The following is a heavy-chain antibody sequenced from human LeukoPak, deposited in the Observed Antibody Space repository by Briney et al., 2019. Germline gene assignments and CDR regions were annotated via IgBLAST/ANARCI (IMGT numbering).Heavy chain of an antibody. Sequence: GGSLRLSCAASGFTFSSYSMNWVRQAPGKGLEWVSSISGSGGSTYYADSVKGRFTISRDNSKNTLYLQMNSLRAEDTALYYCAKDKAVAGLFDYWGQGTLVTVSS. CDR2: ISGSGGST. CDR3: AKDKAVAGLFDY. J-gene: IGHJ4*02. V-gene: IGHV3-23*01. CDR1: GFTFSSYS. D-gene: IGHD6-19*01.